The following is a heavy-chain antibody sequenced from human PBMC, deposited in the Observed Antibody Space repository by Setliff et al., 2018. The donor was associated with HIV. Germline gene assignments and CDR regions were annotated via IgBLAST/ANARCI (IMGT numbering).Heavy chain of an antibody. CDR1: GGSISSHY. CDR3: ARYYGSGTYHRWFDP. D-gene: IGHD3-10*01. J-gene: IGHJ5*02. CDR2: IYTSGNT. Sequence: SETLSLTCTVSGGSISSHYWSWIRQPAGKGLEWIGRIYTSGNTNYNPSLKSRVTMSVDTSKNQFSLKLRSVTAADTAVYYCARYYGSGTYHRWFDPWGQGTPVTVSS. V-gene: IGHV4-4*07.